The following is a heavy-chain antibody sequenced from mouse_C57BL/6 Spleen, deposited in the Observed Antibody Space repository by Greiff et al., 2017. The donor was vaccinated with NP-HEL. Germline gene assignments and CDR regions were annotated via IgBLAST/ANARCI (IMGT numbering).Heavy chain of an antibody. CDR2: INPNNGGT. D-gene: IGHD1-1*01. CDR3: ALWGYGPY. Sequence: EVQLQQSGPELVKPGASVKISCKASGYTFTDYYMNWVKQSHGKSLEWIGDINPNNGGTSYNQKFKGKATLTVDKSSSTAYMELRSLTSEDSAVYYCALWGYGPYWGQGTLVTVSA. V-gene: IGHV1-26*01. J-gene: IGHJ3*01. CDR1: GYTFTDYY.